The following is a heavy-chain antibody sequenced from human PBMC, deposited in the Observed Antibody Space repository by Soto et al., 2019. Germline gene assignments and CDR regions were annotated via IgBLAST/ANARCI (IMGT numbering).Heavy chain of an antibody. V-gene: IGHV1-69*12. Sequence: QVQLVQSGAAVKKPGSSVKVSCKASGGTFSSYAISWVRQAPGQGLEWMGGIIPIFGTADYAQKVQGRVTITADESTRTAYMELRSLRSEDTAVYYCARDGGVDDYRPFDYWGQGTLVTVSS. CDR1: GGTFSSYA. J-gene: IGHJ4*02. CDR3: ARDGGVDDYRPFDY. CDR2: IIPIFGTA. D-gene: IGHD4-4*01.